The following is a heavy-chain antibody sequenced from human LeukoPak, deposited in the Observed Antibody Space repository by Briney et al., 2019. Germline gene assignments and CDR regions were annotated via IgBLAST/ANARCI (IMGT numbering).Heavy chain of an antibody. D-gene: IGHD3-10*02. CDR1: GFIFSSYG. CDR2: ISGTGIDT. Sequence: GGSLRLSCAASGFIFSSYGMSWVRQAPGKGLEWVSSISGTGIDTYYADSVKGRFTVSRDNAKNSLYLQMNSLRAEDTAVYYCAELGITMIGGVWGKGTTVTISS. CDR3: AELGITMIGGV. V-gene: IGHV3-21*01. J-gene: IGHJ6*04.